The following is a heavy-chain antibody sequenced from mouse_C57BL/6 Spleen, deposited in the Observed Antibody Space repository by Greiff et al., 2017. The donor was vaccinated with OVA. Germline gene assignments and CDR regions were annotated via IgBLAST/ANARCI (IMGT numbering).Heavy chain of an antibody. J-gene: IGHJ3*01. D-gene: IGHD1-1*01. CDR3: ARGELPLAY. CDR2: ISYDGSN. CDR1: GYSITSGYY. V-gene: IGHV3-6*01. Sequence: EVQLQESGPGLVKPSQSLSLTCSVTGYSITSGYYWNWIRQFPGNKLEWMGYISYDGSNNYNPSLKNRISITRDTSKNQFFLKLNSVTTEDTATYYCARGELPLAYWGQGTLVTVSA.